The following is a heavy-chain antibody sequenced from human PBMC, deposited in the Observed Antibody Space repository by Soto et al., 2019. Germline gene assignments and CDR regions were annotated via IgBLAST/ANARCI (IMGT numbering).Heavy chain of an antibody. Sequence: PGGSLRLSCAASGFTFSSYAMHWVRQAPGKGLEWVAVISYDGSNKYYADSVKGRFTISRDNSKNTLYLQMNSLRAEDTAVYYCARIYCSSTSCYELGAFDIWGQGTMVTVSS. J-gene: IGHJ3*02. V-gene: IGHV3-30-3*01. D-gene: IGHD2-2*01. CDR2: ISYDGSNK. CDR1: GFTFSSYA. CDR3: ARIYCSSTSCYELGAFDI.